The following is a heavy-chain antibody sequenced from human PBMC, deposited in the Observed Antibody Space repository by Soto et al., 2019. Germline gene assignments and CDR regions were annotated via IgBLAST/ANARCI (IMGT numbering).Heavy chain of an antibody. V-gene: IGHV4-34*01. CDR1: GGSFSGYY. J-gene: IGHJ6*02. Sequence: SETLSLTCAVYGGSFSGYYWSWIRQPPGKGLEWIGEINHSGSTNYNPSLKSRVTISVDTSKNQFSLKLSSVTAADTAVYYCANDHNPRTYGMDVWGQGTTVTVSS. CDR3: ANDHNPRTYGMDV. D-gene: IGHD1-20*01. CDR2: INHSGST.